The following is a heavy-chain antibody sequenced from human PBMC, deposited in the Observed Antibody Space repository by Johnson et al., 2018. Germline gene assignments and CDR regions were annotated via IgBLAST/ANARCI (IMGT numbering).Heavy chain of an antibody. CDR3: GRSRGLWFGEPSYGMDV. D-gene: IGHD3-10*01. V-gene: IGHV3-53*01. J-gene: IGHJ6*02. Sequence: VQLVQSGGGLIQPGGSLRLSCAASGFTVSSNYMSWVRQAPGKGLEWVSVIYSGGSPYYADSVTGRFTISRDNSKNTLYLQMNSLRAEDTAVYYCGRSRGLWFGEPSYGMDVWGQGTTVTVSS. CDR2: IYSGGSP. CDR1: GFTVSSNY.